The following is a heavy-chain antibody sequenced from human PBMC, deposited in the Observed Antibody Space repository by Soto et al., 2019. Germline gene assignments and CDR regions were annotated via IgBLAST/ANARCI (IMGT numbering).Heavy chain of an antibody. CDR3: ARRQQQLNTMFDP. D-gene: IGHD6-13*01. CDR2: INHSGST. V-gene: IGHV4-34*01. Sequence: QVQLQQWGAGLLKPSETLSLTCAVYGGSFSGYYWSWIRQPPGKGLEWIGEINHSGSTNYNPSLTSRVTISVDTSKNQFSLKLSSVTAADTAVYYCARRQQQLNTMFDPWGQGTLVTVSS. CDR1: GGSFSGYY. J-gene: IGHJ5*02.